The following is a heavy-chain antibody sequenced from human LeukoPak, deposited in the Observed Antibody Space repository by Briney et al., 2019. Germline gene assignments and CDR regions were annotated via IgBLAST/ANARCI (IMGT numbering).Heavy chain of an antibody. CDR1: GGSFSGYY. CDR2: INHSGST. J-gene: IGHJ4*02. V-gene: IGHV4-34*01. D-gene: IGHD3-10*01. Sequence: SETLSLTCAVYGGSFSGYYWSWIRQPPGKGLEWIGEINHSGSTNYDPSLKSRVTISVDTSKNQFSLKLSSVTAADTAVYYCARCRYGSGSYSDYWGQGTLVTVSS. CDR3: ARCRYGSGSYSDY.